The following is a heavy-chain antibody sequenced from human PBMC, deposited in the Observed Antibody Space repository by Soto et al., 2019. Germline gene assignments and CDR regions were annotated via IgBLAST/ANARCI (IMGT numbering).Heavy chain of an antibody. V-gene: IGHV3-30*18. J-gene: IGHJ6*02. CDR3: AKGQHCSTTSCYFYHYGMDV. CDR1: GFTFSTYG. D-gene: IGHD2-2*01. Sequence: QVQLVESGGGVVQPGRSLRLSCVASGFTFSTYGMHWVRQAPGKGLEWVAVISYDGRNKYYADSVKGRLTISRDNSKKTXYXXMNSLRGEDTAVYYCAKGQHCSTTSCYFYHYGMDVWGQGNTVAVSS. CDR2: ISYDGRNK.